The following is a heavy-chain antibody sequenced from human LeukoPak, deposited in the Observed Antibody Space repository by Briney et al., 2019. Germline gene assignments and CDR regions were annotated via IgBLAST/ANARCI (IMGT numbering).Heavy chain of an antibody. D-gene: IGHD3-10*01. CDR1: GYTFTGYY. CDR3: ARDPLWFDYYYMDV. CDR2: INPNSGGT. J-gene: IGHJ6*03. Sequence: ASVKVSCKASGYTFTGYYMHWARQAPGQGLEWMGWINPNSGGTNYAQKFQGRVTMTRDTSISTAYMELSRLRSDDTAVYYCARDPLWFDYYYMDVWGKGTTVTVSS. V-gene: IGHV1-2*02.